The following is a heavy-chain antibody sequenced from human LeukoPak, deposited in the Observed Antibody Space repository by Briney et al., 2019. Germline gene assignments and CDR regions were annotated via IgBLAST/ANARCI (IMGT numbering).Heavy chain of an antibody. CDR2: IYYSGST. CDR3: ARSVEMATIKVFDY. D-gene: IGHD5-24*01. V-gene: IGHV4-31*03. J-gene: IGHJ4*02. CDR1: GGSISSGGYY. Sequence: SQTLSLTCTVSGGSISSGGYYWSWIRQHPGKGLEWIGYIYYSGSTYYNPSLKSRVTISVDTSKNQFSLKLSSVTAAGTAVYYCARSVEMATIKVFDYWGQGTLVTVSS.